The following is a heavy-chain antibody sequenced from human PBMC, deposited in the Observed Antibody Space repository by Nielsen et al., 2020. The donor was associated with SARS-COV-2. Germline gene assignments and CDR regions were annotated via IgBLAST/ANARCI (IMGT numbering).Heavy chain of an antibody. V-gene: IGHV6-1*01. J-gene: IGHJ6*03. D-gene: IGHD4-17*01. Sequence: WIRQSPSRGLEWLGRTYYRSKWYNDYAVSVKSRITINPDTSKNQFSLQLNSVTPEDTAVYYCASTMYDYGTYYYYYYMDVWGKGTTVTVSS. CDR2: TYYRSKWYN. CDR3: ASTMYDYGTYYYYYYMDV.